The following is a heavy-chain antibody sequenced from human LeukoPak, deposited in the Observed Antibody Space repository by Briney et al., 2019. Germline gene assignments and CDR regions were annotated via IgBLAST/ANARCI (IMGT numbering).Heavy chain of an antibody. D-gene: IGHD2-15*01. Sequence: GGSLRLSCATSGFSFSNSDMNWVRQAPGKGLQWVSSITTPSSYIYYADSVRGRFTISRDNAKNSLYLQMDSLRAEDTAVYYCARSGCPGGSCYLRYSWLDLWGRGTLVTVSS. CDR3: ARSGCPGGSCYLRYSWLDL. J-gene: IGHJ5*02. V-gene: IGHV3-21*01. CDR2: ITTPSSYI. CDR1: GFSFSNSD.